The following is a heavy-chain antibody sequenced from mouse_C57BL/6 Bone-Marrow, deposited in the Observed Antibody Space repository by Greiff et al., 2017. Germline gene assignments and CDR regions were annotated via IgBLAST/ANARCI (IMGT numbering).Heavy chain of an antibody. J-gene: IGHJ3*01. CDR2: ISYSGST. CDR1: GYSITSDC. D-gene: IGHD3-1*01. V-gene: IGHV3-8*01. Sequence: EVMLVEPGPGLAKPSQTLSLTCSVTGYSITSDCWNWIRKFPGNNLEYIGYISYSGSTYYNPSLKSRISITRVTSKNQYYLQLNSVTTADTATDYYARRGHAWFAYWGQGTLVTVSA. CDR3: ARRGHAWFAY.